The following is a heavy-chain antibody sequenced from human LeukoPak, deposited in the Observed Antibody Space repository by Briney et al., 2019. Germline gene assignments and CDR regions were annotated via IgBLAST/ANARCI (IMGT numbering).Heavy chain of an antibody. J-gene: IGHJ4*02. V-gene: IGHV4-39*01. Sequence: PSETLPLTCTVSGGSISSSSYYWDWIRQPPGKGLEWIGTIYYSGDTYYNPSLKSRVTISADTSKNQFSLTLGSVSATDTAVYYCVSPRGFSYGYFDYWGQGTLVTVSS. CDR2: IYYSGDT. CDR1: GGSISSSSYY. CDR3: VSPRGFSYGYFDY. D-gene: IGHD5-18*01.